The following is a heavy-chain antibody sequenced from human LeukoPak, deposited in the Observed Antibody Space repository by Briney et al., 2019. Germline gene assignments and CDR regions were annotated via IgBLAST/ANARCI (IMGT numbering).Heavy chain of an antibody. CDR2: IYYSGST. CDR3: ARDQVCSSTSCYFGYYYYMDF. D-gene: IGHD2-2*01. CDR1: GGSISSGDYY. V-gene: IGHV4-30-4*08. J-gene: IGHJ6*03. Sequence: SQTLSLTCTVSGGSISSGDYYWSWIRQPPGKGLEWIGYIYYSGSTYYNPSLKSRVTISVDTSKNQFSLKLSSVTAADTAVYYCARDQVCSSTSCYFGYYYYMDFWGNGTTVTVSS.